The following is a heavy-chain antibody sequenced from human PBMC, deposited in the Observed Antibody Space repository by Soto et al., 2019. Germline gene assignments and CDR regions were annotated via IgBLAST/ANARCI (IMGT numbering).Heavy chain of an antibody. CDR3: ARIYDYIWGSYRLSLNYMDV. Sequence: PSETLSLTCTVSGGSISSGGYYWSWIRQHPGKGLEWIGYIYYSGSTYYNTSLKSRVTISVDTSKNQFSLKLSSVTAADTAVYYCARIYDYIWGSYRLSLNYMDVWGKGTTVTVSS. D-gene: IGHD3-16*02. CDR1: GGSISSGGYY. J-gene: IGHJ6*03. CDR2: IYYSGST. V-gene: IGHV4-31*03.